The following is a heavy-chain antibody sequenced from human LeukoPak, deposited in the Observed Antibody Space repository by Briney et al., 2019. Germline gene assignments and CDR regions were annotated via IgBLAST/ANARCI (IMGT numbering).Heavy chain of an antibody. V-gene: IGHV4-59*01. J-gene: IGHJ4*02. CDR3: ARDGSGYSYGLDY. D-gene: IGHD5-18*01. CDR2: IYYSGST. CDR1: GGFINSYY. Sequence: SETLSLTCTVSGGFINSYYWSWIRQPPGKGLEGIAYIYYSGSTNYNPSLQSRVTISVDTAKCQCSLKLRSVTAAVTAVYYCARDGSGYSYGLDYWGQGTLVTVSS.